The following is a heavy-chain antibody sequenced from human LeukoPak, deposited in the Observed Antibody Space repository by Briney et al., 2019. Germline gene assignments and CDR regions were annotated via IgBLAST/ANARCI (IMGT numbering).Heavy chain of an antibody. D-gene: IGHD3-22*01. CDR1: GFTFSGYA. V-gene: IGHV3-23*01. Sequence: GGSLRLSCAASGFTFSGYAMRWVRQAPGKGLQWVSAISGSGGSTYYADSVKGRFTISRDNSKNTLYLQMNSLRAEDTAVYYCAKEVYYYDSSGYYYGRYFDCWGQGTLVTVSS. J-gene: IGHJ4*02. CDR2: ISGSGGST. CDR3: AKEVYYYDSSGYYYGRYFDC.